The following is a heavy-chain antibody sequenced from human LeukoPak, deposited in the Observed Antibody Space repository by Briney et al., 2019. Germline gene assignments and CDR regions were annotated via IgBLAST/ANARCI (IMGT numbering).Heavy chain of an antibody. CDR2: INWNGGST. Sequence: GGSLRLSCAASGFTFDDYGMSWVRQAPGKGLEWVSGINWNGGSTGYADSVKGRFTISRDNAKNSLYLQMNSLRAGDTALYYCARERTYYYDSNPDYFDYWGQGTLVTVSS. D-gene: IGHD3-22*01. J-gene: IGHJ4*02. CDR1: GFTFDDYG. V-gene: IGHV3-20*04. CDR3: ARERTYYYDSNPDYFDY.